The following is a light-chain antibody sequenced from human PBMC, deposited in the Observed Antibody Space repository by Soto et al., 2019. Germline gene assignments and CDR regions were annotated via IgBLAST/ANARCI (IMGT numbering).Light chain of an antibody. CDR3: QQYFHTPLT. Sequence: DIVMTQSPDSLAVSLGERATINCKSSQNVLNRANDKNYIAWYQQKPGQPPKLLIYWASTRESDVPDRFSGSGSATDFTLTISSLQAGDVAVYFCQQYFHTPLTFGGGTKVDIK. CDR1: QNVLNRANDKNY. V-gene: IGKV4-1*01. J-gene: IGKJ4*01. CDR2: WAS.